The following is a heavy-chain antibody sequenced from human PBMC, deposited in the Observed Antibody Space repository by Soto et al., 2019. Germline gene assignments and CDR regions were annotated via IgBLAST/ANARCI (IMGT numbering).Heavy chain of an antibody. CDR2: ISSSSSYI. CDR1: GFTFSSYS. J-gene: IGHJ6*03. Sequence: EVQLVESGGGLVKPGGSLRLSCAASGFTFSSYSMNWVRQAPGKGLEWVSSISSSSSYIYYADSVKGRLTISSNNAKNSPYQQMNSLRAEDTAEYYCTRDVVDTAMVNTDAYYYYYYMDVWGKGTTVTVSS. CDR3: TRDVVDTAMVNTDAYYYYYYMDV. V-gene: IGHV3-21*01. D-gene: IGHD5-18*01.